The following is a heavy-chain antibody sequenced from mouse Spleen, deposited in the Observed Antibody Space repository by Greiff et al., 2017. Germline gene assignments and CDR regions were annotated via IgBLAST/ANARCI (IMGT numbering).Heavy chain of an antibody. D-gene: IGHD2-1*01. CDR3: ARHEGPYGNYEGYYAMDY. V-gene: IGHV1-62-2*01. Sequence: QVQLQQSGAELVKPGASVKLSCKASGYTFTEYIIHWVKQRSGQGLEWIGWFYPGSGSIKYNEKFKDKATLTADKSSSTVYMELSRLTSEDSAVYFCARHEGPYGNYEGYYAMDYWGQGTSVTVSS. J-gene: IGHJ4*01. CDR2: FYPGSGSI. CDR1: GYTFTEYI.